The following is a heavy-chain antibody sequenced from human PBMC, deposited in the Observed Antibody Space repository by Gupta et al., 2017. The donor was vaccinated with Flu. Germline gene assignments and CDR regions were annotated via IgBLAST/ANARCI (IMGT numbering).Heavy chain of an antibody. J-gene: IGHJ4*02. CDR3: ARHMVAVGAAAIDY. V-gene: IGHV5-51*01. CDR2: T. D-gene: IGHD1-26*01. Sequence: TRYSPSFQGRVSMSVDKSINTAYLQWSSLEASDAATYYCARHMVAVGAAAIDYWGQGTLVNVSS.